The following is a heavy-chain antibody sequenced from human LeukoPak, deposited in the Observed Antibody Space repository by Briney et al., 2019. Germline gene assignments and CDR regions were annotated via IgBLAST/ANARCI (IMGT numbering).Heavy chain of an antibody. V-gene: IGHV4-34*01. CDR2: INHSGST. CDR3: ARARTGG. D-gene: IGHD1-26*01. J-gene: IGHJ1*01. CDR1: GGSFSGYY. Sequence: SETLSLTCAVYGGSFSGYYCSWIRQPPGKGLEWIGEINHSGSTNYNPSLKSRVTISVDTSKNQFSLKLSSVTAADTAVYYCARARTGGWGQGTLVTVSS.